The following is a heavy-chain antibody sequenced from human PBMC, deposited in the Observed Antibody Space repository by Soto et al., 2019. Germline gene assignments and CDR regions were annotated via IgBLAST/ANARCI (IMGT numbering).Heavy chain of an antibody. J-gene: IGHJ4*02. D-gene: IGHD3-22*01. CDR2: IIPIFGTA. V-gene: IGHV1-69*01. CDR3: ARDPGVRHYYDSSGYYSFDY. CDR1: GGTFSSYA. Sequence: QVQLVQSGAEVKKPGSSVKVCCKASGGTFSSYAISWVRQAPGQGLEWMGGIIPIFGTANYAQKFQGRVTITADESTSTAYMELSSLRSEDTAVYYCARDPGVRHYYDSSGYYSFDYWGQGTLVTVSS.